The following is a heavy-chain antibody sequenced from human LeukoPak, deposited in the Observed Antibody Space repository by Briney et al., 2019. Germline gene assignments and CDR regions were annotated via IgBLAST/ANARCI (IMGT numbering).Heavy chain of an antibody. CDR1: GGSMSSYY. J-gene: IGHJ4*02. CDR3: ARYVYGVVTSFDY. D-gene: IGHD3-3*01. CDR2: VYYTGST. V-gene: IGHV4-59*01. Sequence: KPSETLSLTCTVSGGSMSSYYWSWIRQPPGRGLEWIGYVYYTGSTSYNPSLKSRVTVSVDTSQNQFSLKLTSVTAADTAVYYCARYVYGVVTSFDYWGQGTLVTVSS.